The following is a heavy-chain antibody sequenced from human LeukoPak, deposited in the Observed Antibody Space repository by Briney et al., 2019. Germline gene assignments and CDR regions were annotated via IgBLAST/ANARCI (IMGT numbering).Heavy chain of an antibody. CDR3: ARDSRNYYDSRGGGDEAFDI. CDR2: INPNSGGA. Sequence: ASVKVSCKTSAYTFTGYYIHWVRQAPGLGLEWMVWINPNSGGASYGQKFQGRVTMPSDRSISTAYMELSSLRYDDTAVYYCARDSRNYYDSRGGGDEAFDIWGQGTMVTVSS. D-gene: IGHD3-22*01. J-gene: IGHJ3*02. CDR1: AYTFTGYY. V-gene: IGHV1-2*02.